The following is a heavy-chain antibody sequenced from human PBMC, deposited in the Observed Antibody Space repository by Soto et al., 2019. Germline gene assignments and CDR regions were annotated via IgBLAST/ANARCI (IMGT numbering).Heavy chain of an antibody. D-gene: IGHD3-22*01. J-gene: IGHJ4*02. CDR2: IYHSGST. CDR1: GYSLTSGYY. Sequence: SETLSLTCAVSGYSLTSGYYWGWIRQPPGKGLEWIGSIYHSGSTYYNPSLKSRVTISVDTSKNQISLKLSSVTAADTAVYYCARDVDYDTNGYDYFDYWGQGTLVTVSS. V-gene: IGHV4-38-2*02. CDR3: ARDVDYDTNGYDYFDY.